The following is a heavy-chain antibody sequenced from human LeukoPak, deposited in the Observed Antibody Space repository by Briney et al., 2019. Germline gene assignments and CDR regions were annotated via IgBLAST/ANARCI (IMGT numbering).Heavy chain of an antibody. CDR2: TRNKANSYTT. D-gene: IGHD2/OR15-2a*01. Sequence: GGSLRLSCAASAHTFSDHYMDWVRQAPGEGLEWVGRTRNKANSYTTEYAASVKGRFTISRDDSKNSLYLQMNSLKTEDTALYYCARVYERPYYCDYWGQGTLVTVSS. V-gene: IGHV3-72*01. CDR3: ARVYERPYYCDY. J-gene: IGHJ4*02. CDR1: AHTFSDHY.